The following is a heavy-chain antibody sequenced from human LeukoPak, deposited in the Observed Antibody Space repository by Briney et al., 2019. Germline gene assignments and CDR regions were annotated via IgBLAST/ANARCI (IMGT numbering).Heavy chain of an antibody. CDR3: ARGGYETTYYYYYYYMDV. Sequence: ASVKVSCKASGYTFTSYGVSWVRQAPGQGLEWMGWISAYNGNTNYAQKLQGRVTMTTDTSTSTDYMELRSLRSDDTAVYYCARGGYETTYYYYYYYMDVWGKGTTVTVSS. J-gene: IGHJ6*03. V-gene: IGHV1-18*01. CDR2: ISAYNGNT. D-gene: IGHD5-12*01. CDR1: GYTFTSYG.